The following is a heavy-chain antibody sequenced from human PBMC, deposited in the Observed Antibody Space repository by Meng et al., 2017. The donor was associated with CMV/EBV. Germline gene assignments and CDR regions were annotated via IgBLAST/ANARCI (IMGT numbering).Heavy chain of an antibody. CDR2: ISSSSSTI. V-gene: IGHV3-48*04. J-gene: IGHJ6*02. CDR1: GFTFSSYS. Sequence: ESLKISCAASGFTFSSYSMNWVRQAPGKGLEWVSYISSSSSTIYYADSVKGRFTISRDNAKNSLYLQMNSLRAEDTAVYYCARDHPFIVVVPAASYGMDVWGQGTTVTVSS. CDR3: ARDHPFIVVVPAASYGMDV. D-gene: IGHD2-2*01.